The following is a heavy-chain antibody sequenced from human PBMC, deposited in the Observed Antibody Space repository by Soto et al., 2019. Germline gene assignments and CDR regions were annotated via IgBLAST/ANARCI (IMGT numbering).Heavy chain of an antibody. D-gene: IGHD2-8*01. V-gene: IGHV3-33*01. J-gene: IGHJ6*02. Sequence: PGGSLRLSCAASGFTFSSYGMHWVRQAPGKGLEWVAVIWYDGSNKYYADSVKGRFTISRDNSKNTLYLQMNSLRAEDTAVYYCARDRLPFIVLMVYAIRGGSYGMDVWGQGTTVTVSS. CDR1: GFTFSSYG. CDR2: IWYDGSNK. CDR3: ARDRLPFIVLMVYAIRGGSYGMDV.